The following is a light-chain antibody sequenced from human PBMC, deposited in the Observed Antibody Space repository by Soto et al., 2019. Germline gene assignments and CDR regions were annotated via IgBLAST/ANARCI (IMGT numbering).Light chain of an antibody. V-gene: IGLV2-8*01. CDR3: SSYAGRNNLV. J-gene: IGLJ1*01. Sequence: QSALTQPPSASGSPGQSVTISCTGTSSDVGGYNYVSWYQQHPGKAPKLMIYEVSKWPSGVPDRFSGSKSGNTASLTVSGLQAEDEADYYCSSYAGRNNLVFGTGTKSPS. CDR2: EVS. CDR1: SSDVGGYNY.